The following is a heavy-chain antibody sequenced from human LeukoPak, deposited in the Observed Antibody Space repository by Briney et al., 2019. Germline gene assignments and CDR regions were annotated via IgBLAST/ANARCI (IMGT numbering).Heavy chain of an antibody. J-gene: IGHJ6*02. Sequence: SETLSLTCTVSGGSVSSGSYYWSWIRQPPGKGLEWIGYIYYSGSTNYNPSLKSRVTISVDTSKNQFSLKLSSVTAADTAVYYCARAVAGSYYYYYYGMDVWGQGITVTVSS. CDR2: IYYSGST. CDR3: ARAVAGSYYYYYYGMDV. D-gene: IGHD6-19*01. V-gene: IGHV4-61*01. CDR1: GGSVSSGSYY.